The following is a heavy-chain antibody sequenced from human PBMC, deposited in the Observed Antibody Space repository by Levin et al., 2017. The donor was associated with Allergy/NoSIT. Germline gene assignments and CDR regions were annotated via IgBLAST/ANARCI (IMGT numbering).Heavy chain of an antibody. D-gene: IGHD3-10*01. Sequence: PGASVKVSCAASGFIFSSYAMTWVRQAPGQGLEWVAGISGSDGNTYYADSVKGRFTISRDNSKNTLYLQMKSLRAEDTAVYYCAKRYFGDWYYGLDAWGQGTTVTVSS. CDR1: GFIFSSYA. J-gene: IGHJ6*02. CDR2: ISGSDGNT. V-gene: IGHV3-23*01. CDR3: AKRYFGDWYYGLDA.